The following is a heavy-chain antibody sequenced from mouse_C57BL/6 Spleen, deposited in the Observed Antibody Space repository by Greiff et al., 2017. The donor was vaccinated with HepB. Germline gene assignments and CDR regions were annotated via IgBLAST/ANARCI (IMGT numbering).Heavy chain of an antibody. CDR1: GFTFSDYG. J-gene: IGHJ4*01. CDR3: ASRGYAMDY. Sequence: EVKLQESGGGLVKPGGSLKLSCAASGFTFSDYGMHWVRQAPEKGLEWVAYISSGSSTIYYADTVKGRFTISRDNAKNTLFLQMTSLRSEDTAMYYCASRGYAMDYWGQGTSVTVSS. V-gene: IGHV5-17*01. CDR2: ISSGSSTI.